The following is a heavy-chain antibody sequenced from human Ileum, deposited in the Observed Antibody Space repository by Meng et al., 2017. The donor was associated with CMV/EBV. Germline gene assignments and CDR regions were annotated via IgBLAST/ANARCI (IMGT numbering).Heavy chain of an antibody. J-gene: IGHJ4*02. Sequence: DTVSSNSAAWNWIRQSPSRGLEWLGRTYYRSKWYNDYAISVKSRITINPDTSKNQFSLQLNSVTPEDTAVYYCARDPRWSSPIIMDYWGPGTLVTSPQ. V-gene: IGHV6-1*01. CDR1: DTVSSNSAA. CDR2: TYYRSKWYN. CDR3: ARDPRWSSPIIMDY. D-gene: IGHD2-15*01.